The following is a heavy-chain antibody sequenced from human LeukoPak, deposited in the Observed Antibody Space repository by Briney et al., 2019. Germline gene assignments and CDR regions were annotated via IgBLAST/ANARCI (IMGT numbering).Heavy chain of an antibody. J-gene: IGHJ6*02. CDR1: GGSISNYY. CDR2: IYYSGST. D-gene: IGHD1-26*01. Sequence: SETLSLTCTVSGGSISNYYWSWIRQPPGKGLEWIGYIYYSGSTNYNPSLKSRVTISVDTSKNQFSLKLSSVTAADTAVYYCARVGGTNYYYGMDVWGQGTTATVSS. V-gene: IGHV4-59*01. CDR3: ARVGGTNYYYGMDV.